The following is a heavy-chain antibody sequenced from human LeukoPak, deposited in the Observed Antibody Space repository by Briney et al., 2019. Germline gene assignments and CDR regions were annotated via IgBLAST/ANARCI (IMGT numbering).Heavy chain of an antibody. D-gene: IGHD2-15*01. CDR3: ARGRYCSADICSGGDAFGI. J-gene: IGHJ3*02. CDR1: GGSISSGGYY. V-gene: IGHV4-31*03. CDR2: IYYSGST. Sequence: SETLSLTCTVSGGSISSGGYYWSWIRQHPRKGLEWIGYIYYSGSTYYNPSLKSRVTISVDTSKNQFSLKLSSVTAADTAVYYCARGRYCSADICSGGDAFGIWGQGTMVSVSS.